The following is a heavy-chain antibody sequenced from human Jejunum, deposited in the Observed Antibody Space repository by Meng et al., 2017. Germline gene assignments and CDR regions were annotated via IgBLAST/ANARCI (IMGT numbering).Heavy chain of an antibody. Sequence: QVQLQESGPGLVKPSETLSLTCAVSGDSISSTYYYWDWVRQPPGKGLEWIGSIFYGRRASYNPSLKSRVTISVDTSKNQFSLNLGSVTAPDTAVYYCARRRFDGVSHHFDYWGQGTLVTVSS. CDR2: IFYGRRA. V-gene: IGHV4-39*01. CDR3: ARRRFDGVSHHFDY. J-gene: IGHJ4*02. D-gene: IGHD2-8*01. CDR1: GDSISSTYYY.